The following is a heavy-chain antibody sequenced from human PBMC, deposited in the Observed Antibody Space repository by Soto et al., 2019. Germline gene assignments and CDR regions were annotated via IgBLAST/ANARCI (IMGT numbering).Heavy chain of an antibody. V-gene: IGHV1-3*05. CDR1: GYTFTSYA. Sequence: QVQLVQSGAEEKKPGASVKVSCKASGYTFTSYAMHWVRQAPGQRLEWMGWINAGNGNTKYSQKFQGRVTITRDTSASTAYMELSSMRSEDTAVYYCARGTVVTHFDYWGQGTLVTVSS. CDR2: INAGNGNT. J-gene: IGHJ4*02. CDR3: ARGTVVTHFDY. D-gene: IGHD2-15*01.